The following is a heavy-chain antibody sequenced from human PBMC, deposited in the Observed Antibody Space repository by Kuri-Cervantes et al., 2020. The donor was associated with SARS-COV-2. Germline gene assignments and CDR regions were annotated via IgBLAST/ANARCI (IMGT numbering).Heavy chain of an antibody. CDR1: GFTFRTYS. CDR3: ARDYNWALDY. V-gene: IGHV3-48*01. D-gene: IGHD1-20*01. CDR2: FRFSDGLI. Sequence: GGSLRLSCVVSGFTFRTYSMNWVRQAPGRGLEWISYFRFSDGLIYYADSVKGRFTVSVDNAKNSFYLQMNAVRAEDMAVYYCARDYNWALDYWGHGALVTVSS. J-gene: IGHJ4*03.